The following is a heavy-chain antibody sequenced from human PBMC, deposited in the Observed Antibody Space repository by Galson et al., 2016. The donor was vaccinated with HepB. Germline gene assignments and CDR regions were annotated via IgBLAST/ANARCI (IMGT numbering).Heavy chain of an antibody. Sequence: SVKVSCKASGYTFINYDISWVRQATGQGLEWMGWMNPNGGNTAYAQKFQGRVTMTRSTSTTTAYMELTNLRSEDTAVYYCASGLMLYGAGGYYFEYWGQGTPVTVSS. D-gene: IGHD2-8*01. CDR2: MNPNGGNT. J-gene: IGHJ4*02. V-gene: IGHV1-8*01. CDR1: GYTFINYD. CDR3: ASGLMLYGAGGYYFEY.